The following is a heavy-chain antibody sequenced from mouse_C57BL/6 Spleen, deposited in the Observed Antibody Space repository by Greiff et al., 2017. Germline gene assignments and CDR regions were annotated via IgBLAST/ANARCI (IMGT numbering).Heavy chain of an antibody. Sequence: QVQLKQSGAELMKPGASVKLSCTATGYTFTGYWIEWVKQRPGHGLEWIGEILPGSGSTNYNEKFKGKATFTADTSSNTAYMQLSSLTTEDSAIYYCASTCDYDDYAMDYWGQGTSVTVSS. CDR3: ASTCDYDDYAMDY. J-gene: IGHJ4*01. CDR1: GYTFTGYW. D-gene: IGHD2-4*01. V-gene: IGHV1-9*01. CDR2: ILPGSGST.